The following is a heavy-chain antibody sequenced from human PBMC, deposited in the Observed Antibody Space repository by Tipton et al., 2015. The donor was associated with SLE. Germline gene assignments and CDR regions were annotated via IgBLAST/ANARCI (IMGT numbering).Heavy chain of an antibody. D-gene: IGHD2-21*01. J-gene: IGHJ3*02. CDR1: GGSISSYY. Sequence: TLSLTCTVSGGSISSYYWSWIRQPPGKGLEWIGYIYYSGSTNYNPSLKSRVTISVDTSKNQFSLKLSSVTAADTAVYYCARDLSILWKGASDIWGQGTMVTVSS. V-gene: IGHV4-59*01. CDR2: IYYSGST. CDR3: ARDLSILWKGASDI.